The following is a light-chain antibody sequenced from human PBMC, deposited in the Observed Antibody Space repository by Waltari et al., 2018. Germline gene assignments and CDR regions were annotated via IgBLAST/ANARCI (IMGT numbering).Light chain of an antibody. CDR1: QNIHDN. J-gene: IGKJ4*01. CDR3: QQYNKWPPLT. Sequence: EVLMTQSPATLSVSPGERVTVPCRASQNIHDNLAWYQQKPGQAPRLLIYGASTRATAIPARFRGSGSGTEFTLTISSLQSEDLAIYYCQQYNKWPPLTFGGGTKVEIK. V-gene: IGKV3-15*01. CDR2: GAS.